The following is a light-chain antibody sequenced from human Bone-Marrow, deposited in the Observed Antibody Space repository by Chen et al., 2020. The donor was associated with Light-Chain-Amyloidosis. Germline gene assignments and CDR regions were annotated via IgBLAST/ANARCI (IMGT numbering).Light chain of an antibody. J-gene: IGKJ4*01. CDR3: QHYNGFPRA. CDR1: QSISSW. CDR2: DAS. V-gene: IGKV1-5*01. Sequence: DIQMTQSPSTLSASVGDRVTITCRASQSISSWLAWYQQKPGKAPKLLIFDASTLESGVPSRFSGSGCGTEFTLTISSLQPDDFAAYYCQHYNGFPRAFGGGSKVEI.